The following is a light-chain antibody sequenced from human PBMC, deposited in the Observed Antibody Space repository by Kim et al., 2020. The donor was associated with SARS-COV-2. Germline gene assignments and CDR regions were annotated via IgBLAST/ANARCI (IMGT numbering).Light chain of an antibody. Sequence: VITSSTTSNSNIGAGFHVHWYQHRPGTTPKLLIYGNTNRPSEVPDRFSGSTSGTSASLAITGLQAEDEADYYCQSYDRILTGFMIFGGGTQLTVL. CDR2: GNT. CDR3: QSYDRILTGFMI. CDR1: NSNIGAGFH. J-gene: IGLJ2*01. V-gene: IGLV1-40*01.